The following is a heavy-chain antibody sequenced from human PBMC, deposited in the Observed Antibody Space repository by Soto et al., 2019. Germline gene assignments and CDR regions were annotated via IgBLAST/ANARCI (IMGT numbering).Heavy chain of an antibody. V-gene: IGHV3-23*01. Sequence: GGSLRLSCAASGFTFSSYAMSWVRQAPGKGLEWVSAISGSGGSTYYADSVKGRFTISRDNSRNTLYMQMNSLRAEDTAVYYCAKDRAAIPILGVVINAPPDYWGQGTLVTVSS. D-gene: IGHD3-3*01. CDR3: AKDRAAIPILGVVINAPPDY. J-gene: IGHJ4*02. CDR2: ISGSGGST. CDR1: GFTFSSYA.